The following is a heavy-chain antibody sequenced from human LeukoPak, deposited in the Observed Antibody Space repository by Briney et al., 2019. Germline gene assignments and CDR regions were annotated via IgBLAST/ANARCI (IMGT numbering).Heavy chain of an antibody. CDR3: ARGYNWNYVGFDY. J-gene: IGHJ4*02. D-gene: IGHD1-7*01. V-gene: IGHV1-2*02. CDR1: GYTFTSYY. Sequence: ASVKVSCKASGYTFTSYYMHWVRQAPGQGLEWMGWINPNFGDTDYAQKFQGRVTMTRDTSISTAYMELSRLKSDDTAVYYCARGYNWNYVGFDYWGQGTLVTVSS. CDR2: INPNFGDT.